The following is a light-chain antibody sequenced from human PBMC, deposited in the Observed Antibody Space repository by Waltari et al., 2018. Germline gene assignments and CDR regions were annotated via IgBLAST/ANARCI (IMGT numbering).Light chain of an antibody. CDR1: QYVGDN. J-gene: IGKJ5*01. Sequence: EVLMTQSPATLSMSPGERATLSCRASQYVGDNIGWYQQEPGQAPRLLIYGVSNMATDIPARFSGSGSGTQFSLTISSLQSEDFAVYYCQQFNAWPLTFGQGTRLEIK. CDR3: QQFNAWPLT. CDR2: GVS. V-gene: IGKV3-15*01.